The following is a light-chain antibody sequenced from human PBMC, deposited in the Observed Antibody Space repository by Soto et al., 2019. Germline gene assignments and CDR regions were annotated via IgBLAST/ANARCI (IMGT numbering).Light chain of an antibody. V-gene: IGKV3-15*01. CDR2: SAS. CDR1: QSVSSN. CDR3: LQYNIWPPYT. Sequence: EIVMTQSPATLSVSPGERATLSCRASQSVSSNLAWYQQKPGQAPRLLIYSASTRATGIPARFSGSGSGTEFTLTISSLQSEDFSVYYCLQYNIWPPYTFGLRTKLEIK. J-gene: IGKJ2*01.